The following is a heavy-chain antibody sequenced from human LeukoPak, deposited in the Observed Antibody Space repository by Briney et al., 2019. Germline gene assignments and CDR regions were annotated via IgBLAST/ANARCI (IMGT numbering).Heavy chain of an antibody. J-gene: IGHJ4*02. V-gene: IGHV4-34*01. CDR2: IKQSENT. CDR3: AREGLRNAYNPLGY. Sequence: SETLSLTCAVYGVSFSAYYWTWIRQPPGKGLEWIGEIKQSENTNYNPSLKSRVTISIDPSKNQISLKLNSVTAADTAVYFCAREGLRNAYNPLGYWGQGTLVPVSS. CDR1: GVSFSAYY. D-gene: IGHD5-24*01.